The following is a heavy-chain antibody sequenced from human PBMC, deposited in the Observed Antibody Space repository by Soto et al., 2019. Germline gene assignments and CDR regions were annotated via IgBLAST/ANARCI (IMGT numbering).Heavy chain of an antibody. CDR2: IYYSGST. V-gene: IGHV4-59*03. Sequence: PETLSLTCNVSGGSISFYYWSFIRQPPGKGLEWIGYIYYSGSTNYSPSLKSRLTISLDTSKNQFSMKLTSVTTADTAVYYCAAGIAVAGVYDYWSPGTLVTVYS. CDR3: AAGIAVAGVYDY. D-gene: IGHD6-19*01. CDR1: GGSISFYY. J-gene: IGHJ4*02.